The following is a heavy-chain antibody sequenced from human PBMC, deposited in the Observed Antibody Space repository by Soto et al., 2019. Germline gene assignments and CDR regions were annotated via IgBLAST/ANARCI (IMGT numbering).Heavy chain of an antibody. V-gene: IGHV3-11*06. J-gene: IGHJ6*02. CDR1: GFTFSDYY. Sequence: QVQLVESGGGLVKPGGSLRLSCAASGFTFSDYYMSWIRQAPGKGLEWVSYISSSSSYIYYADSVKGRFTISRDNAKNSLYLQMNSLRADDTAVHYCARDYSNYEDYYYGMDVWGQGTTVTVSS. D-gene: IGHD4-4*01. CDR2: ISSSSSYI. CDR3: ARDYSNYEDYYYGMDV.